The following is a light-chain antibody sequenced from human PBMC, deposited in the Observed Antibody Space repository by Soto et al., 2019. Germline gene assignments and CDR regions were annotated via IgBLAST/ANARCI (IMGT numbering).Light chain of an antibody. Sequence: IQMTQSPSTLHASVGDRVTITCRASQSISNWLAWYQQKPGKAPKLLIYDVSSLQSGVPSRFSGSGSGTEFTLTISSLQPDDFATYYCQQYNSFWTVGQGTKVEIK. V-gene: IGKV1-5*01. CDR3: QQYNSFWT. CDR1: QSISNW. J-gene: IGKJ1*01. CDR2: DVS.